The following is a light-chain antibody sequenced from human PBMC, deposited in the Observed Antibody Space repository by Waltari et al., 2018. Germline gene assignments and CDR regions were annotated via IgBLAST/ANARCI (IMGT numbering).Light chain of an antibody. J-gene: IGLJ3*02. V-gene: IGLV2-14*03. Sequence: QSALTQPASVSGSPGQSITISCTGSGTDVGRYNYVSWYQHYPDKAPSLMIYDVTNRPSGLSVRISGSKSGKTASLTISGLQPEDEADYYCASYLAASTLVFGGGTRLTVV. CDR3: ASYLAASTLV. CDR1: GTDVGRYNY. CDR2: DVT.